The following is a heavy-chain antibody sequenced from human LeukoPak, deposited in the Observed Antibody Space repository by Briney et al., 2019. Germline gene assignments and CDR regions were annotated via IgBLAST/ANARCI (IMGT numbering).Heavy chain of an antibody. D-gene: IGHD6-6*01. Sequence: GASVKVSCKASGYTFTGYYMHWVRQAPGQGLEWMGWINPNSGGTNYAQQFQGRVTMTRDTSISTAYMELSRLRSDDTAVYYCARDRHYYYYMDVWGKGTTVTVSS. V-gene: IGHV1-2*02. CDR2: INPNSGGT. CDR3: ARDRHYYYYMDV. J-gene: IGHJ6*03. CDR1: GYTFTGYY.